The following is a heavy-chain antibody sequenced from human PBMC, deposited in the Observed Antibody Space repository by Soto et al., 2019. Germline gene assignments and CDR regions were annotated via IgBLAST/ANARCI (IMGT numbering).Heavy chain of an antibody. CDR3: AKDRLAARLYYYYGMDV. CDR2: ISYDGSNK. CDR1: GFTFSSYA. Sequence: PGGSLRLSCAASGFTFSSYAMSWVRQAPGKGLEWVAVISYDGSNKYYADSVKGRFTISRDNSKNTLYLQMNSLRAEDTAVYYCAKDRLAARLYYYYGMDVWGQGTTVTVSS. V-gene: IGHV3-30*18. J-gene: IGHJ6*02. D-gene: IGHD6-6*01.